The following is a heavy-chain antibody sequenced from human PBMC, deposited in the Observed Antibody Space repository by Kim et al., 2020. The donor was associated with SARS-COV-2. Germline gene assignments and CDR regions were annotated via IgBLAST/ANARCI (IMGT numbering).Heavy chain of an antibody. CDR3: ARGRGSGWYYLDS. D-gene: IGHD6-19*01. J-gene: IGHJ4*02. CDR2: INSNGGST. V-gene: IGHV3-64*01. Sequence: GGSLRLSCVGFGFTFRDYAMYWVRQAPGKGLEYVSLINSNGGSTFYANSVKGRFTISRDNSKNALFLQMGSLRVDDMGVYYCARGRGSGWYYLDSWGQGAQVTVSS. CDR1: GFTFRDYA.